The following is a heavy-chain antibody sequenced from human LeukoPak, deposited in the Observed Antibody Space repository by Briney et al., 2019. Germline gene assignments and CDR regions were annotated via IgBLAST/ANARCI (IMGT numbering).Heavy chain of an antibody. CDR2: IYSGGST. D-gene: IGHD6-13*01. CDR3: ARGIAAAGTPYYFDY. CDR1: GFTVSSNY. Sequence: PGGSLRLSCAASGFTVSSNYMSWVRQAPGKGLEWVSVIYSGGSTYYADSVKGRFTISRDNSKNTLYLQMNSLGAEDTAVYYCARGIAAAGTPYYFDYWGQGTLVTVSS. V-gene: IGHV3-66*01. J-gene: IGHJ4*02.